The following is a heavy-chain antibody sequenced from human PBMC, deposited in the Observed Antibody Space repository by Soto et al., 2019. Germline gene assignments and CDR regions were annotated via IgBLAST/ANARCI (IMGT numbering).Heavy chain of an antibody. J-gene: IGHJ6*02. CDR2: IYYSGST. V-gene: IGHV4-31*03. CDR3: ARDLGGRASSSGSYNGLDV. Sequence: HVQLQESGPGLVTPSQTLSLTCSVSGGSLSSRGYYWGWIRQLPGKGLEWIGYIYYSGSTYYNPSLRSRLTMSVDPSKNQFSLKLRSVTAADTAVYYCARDLGGRASSSGSYNGLDVWGQGNTVTVSS. CDR1: GGSLSSRGYY. D-gene: IGHD3-10*01.